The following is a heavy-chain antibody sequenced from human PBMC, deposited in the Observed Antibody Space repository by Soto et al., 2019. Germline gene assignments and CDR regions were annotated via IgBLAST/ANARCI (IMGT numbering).Heavy chain of an antibody. J-gene: IGHJ4*02. CDR1: GFTFTRYS. Sequence: KPGGSLRLSCAASGFTFTRYSINWGRQAPGKGLEWVSSISSTTNYIYYADSMKGRFTVSRDNAKNSVYLEMNSLSAEDTAVYYCARESEDLTSNFDYWGQGTLVTVSS. CDR3: ARESEDLTSNFDY. V-gene: IGHV3-21*01. CDR2: ISSTTNYI.